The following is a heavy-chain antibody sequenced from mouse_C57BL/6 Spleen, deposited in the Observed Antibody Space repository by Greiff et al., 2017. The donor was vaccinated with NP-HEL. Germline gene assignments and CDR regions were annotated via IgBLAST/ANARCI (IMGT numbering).Heavy chain of an antibody. Sequence: VQLQQSGAELVRPGTSVKVSCKASGYAFTNYLIEWVKQRPGQGLEWIGVINPGSGGTNYNEKFKGKATLTADKSSSTAYMQLSSLTSEDSAVYFCAREIRSLITTVEAPYFDYWGQGTTLTVSS. CDR2: INPGSGGT. J-gene: IGHJ2*01. CDR1: GYAFTNYL. CDR3: AREIRSLITTVEAPYFDY. V-gene: IGHV1-54*01. D-gene: IGHD1-1*01.